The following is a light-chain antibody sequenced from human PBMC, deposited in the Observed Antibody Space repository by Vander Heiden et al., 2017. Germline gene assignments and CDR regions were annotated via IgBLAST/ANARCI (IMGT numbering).Light chain of an antibody. CDR3: QAWDSSTVV. J-gene: IGLJ2*01. CDR1: KLGDKY. Sequence: SYELTQPPSVSVSPGQTASITCSGDKLGDKYACWYQQKPGQSLVLVIYKDSKRPSVIPERFSGSNSGNTATLTISGTQAMDEADYYCQAWDSSTVVFGGGTKLTVL. CDR2: KDS. V-gene: IGLV3-1*01.